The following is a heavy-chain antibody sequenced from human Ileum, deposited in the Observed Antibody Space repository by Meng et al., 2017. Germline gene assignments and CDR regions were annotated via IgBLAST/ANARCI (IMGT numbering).Heavy chain of an antibody. CDR3: AAKAVAVPADS. D-gene: IGHD6-19*01. J-gene: IGHJ5*01. CDR2: ISHGGST. V-gene: IGHV4-4*02. CDR1: GVSITRTYW. Sequence: QLPDSGPRPLPPSRTLSLTCTVSGVSITRTYWWSWVRQPPGKGLEWIGEISHGGSTNYNPSLHGRVTISLDKSKNQFSLNLNSVTAADTAVYYCAAKAVAVPADSWGQGALVTVSS.